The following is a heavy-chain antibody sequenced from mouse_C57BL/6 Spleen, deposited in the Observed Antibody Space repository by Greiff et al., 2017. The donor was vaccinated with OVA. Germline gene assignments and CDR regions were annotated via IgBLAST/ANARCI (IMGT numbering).Heavy chain of an antibody. D-gene: IGHD3-3*01. CDR1: GYAFTNYL. Sequence: QVQLKESGAELVRPGTSVKVSCKASGYAFTNYLIEWVKQRPGQGLEWIGVINPGSGGTNYNEKFKGKATLTADKSSSTAYMQLSSLTSEDSAVYFCARREGDLFAYWGQGTLVTVSA. V-gene: IGHV1-54*01. J-gene: IGHJ3*01. CDR3: ARREGDLFAY. CDR2: INPGSGGT.